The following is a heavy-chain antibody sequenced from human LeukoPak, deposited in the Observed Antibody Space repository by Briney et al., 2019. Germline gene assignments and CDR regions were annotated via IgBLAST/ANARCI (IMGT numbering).Heavy chain of an antibody. J-gene: IGHJ5*02. CDR1: GGSISSSNYY. D-gene: IGHD3-10*01. V-gene: IGHV4-39*01. CDR2: IYYSGNT. CDR3: VRHIYGNDWFDP. Sequence: PSETLSLTCTGSGGSISSSNYYWSWIRQPPGKGLEWIGSIYYSGNTYYNPSLKSRVTISVDTSKNQFSLKLSSVTAADTAVYYCVRHIYGNDWFDPWGQGTLVTVSS.